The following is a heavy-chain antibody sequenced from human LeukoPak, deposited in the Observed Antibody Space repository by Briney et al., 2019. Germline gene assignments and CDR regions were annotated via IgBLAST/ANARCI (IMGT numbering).Heavy chain of an antibody. D-gene: IGHD2-2*02. CDR1: GGSFSGYY. CDR2: INHSGST. J-gene: IGHJ6*02. V-gene: IGHV4-34*01. CDR3: ARGCCSSTSCYTYGMDV. Sequence: SETLSLTCAVYGGSFSGYYWSWIRQPPGKGLEWIGEINHSGSTNYNPSLKSRVTISVDTSKNQFSLKLSSVTAADTAVYYCARGCCSSTSCYTYGMDVWGQGTTVTVSS.